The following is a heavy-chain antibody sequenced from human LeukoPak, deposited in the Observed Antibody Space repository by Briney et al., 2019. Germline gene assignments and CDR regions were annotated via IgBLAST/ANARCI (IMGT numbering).Heavy chain of an antibody. CDR2: IYYSGST. V-gene: IGHV4-39*01. J-gene: IGHJ4*02. CDR3: ARRSHYCDSSGYSDY. D-gene: IGHD3-22*01. Sequence: SQTLSLACTVSGGSISSGGYYWGWIRQPPGKGLEWIGSIYYSGSTYYNPSLKSRVTISVDTSKNQFSLKLSSVTAADTAVYYCARRSHYCDSSGYSDYWGQGTLVTVSS. CDR1: GGSISSGGYY.